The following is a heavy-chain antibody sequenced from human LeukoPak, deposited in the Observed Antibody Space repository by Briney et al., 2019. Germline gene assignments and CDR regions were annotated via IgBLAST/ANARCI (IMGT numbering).Heavy chain of an antibody. D-gene: IGHD3-16*02. J-gene: IGHJ4*02. Sequence: SETLSLTCTVPGGSISSYYWSWIRQPPGKGLEWIGYIYYSGSTNYNPSLKSRVTISVDTSKNQFSLKLSSVTAADTAVYYCARLFRGPSVYDYVWGSYLYYFDYWGQGTLVTVSS. CDR1: GGSISSYY. V-gene: IGHV4-59*01. CDR2: IYYSGST. CDR3: ARLFRGPSVYDYVWGSYLYYFDY.